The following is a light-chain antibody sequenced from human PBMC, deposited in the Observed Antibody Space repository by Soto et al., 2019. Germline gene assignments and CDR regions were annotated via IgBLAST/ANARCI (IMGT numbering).Light chain of an antibody. V-gene: IGKV3-20*01. CDR3: QQYEAVVT. J-gene: IGKJ1*01. CDR2: DAS. Sequence: EFVLTQSPGTLSLSPGERATLSCRASQTVRNNYLAWYQQKPGQAPRLLIYDASSRATGIPDRFSGGGSGTDFTLTISRLEPEDVAVYYCQQYEAVVTFGQGTKVEI. CDR1: QTVRNNY.